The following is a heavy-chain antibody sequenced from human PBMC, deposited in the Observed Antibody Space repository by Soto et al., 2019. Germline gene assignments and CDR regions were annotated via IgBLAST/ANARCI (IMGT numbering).Heavy chain of an antibody. V-gene: IGHV3-30*18. J-gene: IGHJ6*02. CDR2: ISYDGSNK. CDR3: AKEVKLLWFGKLSNYGMDV. D-gene: IGHD3-10*01. CDR1: GFTFSSYG. Sequence: QVQLVESGGGVVQPGRSLRLSCAASGFTFSSYGMHWVRQAPGKGLEWVAVISYDGSNKYYADSVKGRFTISRDNSKNTLYLQMNSLRAEDTAVYYCAKEVKLLWFGKLSNYGMDVWGQGTTVTVSS.